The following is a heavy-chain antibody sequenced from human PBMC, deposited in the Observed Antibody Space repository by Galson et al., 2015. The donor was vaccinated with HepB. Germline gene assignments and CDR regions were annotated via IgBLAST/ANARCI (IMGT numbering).Heavy chain of an antibody. CDR1: GGSISSYY. V-gene: IGHV4-59*01. CDR2: IYYSGST. D-gene: IGHD2-2*02. Sequence: ETLSLTCTVSGGSISSYYWSWIRQPPGTGLEWIGYIYYSGSTNYNPSLKSRVTISVDTSKNQFSLKLSSVTAADTAVYYCARTDIVVVPAAIKQPGGAYYYYGMDVWGQGTTVTVSS. J-gene: IGHJ6*02. CDR3: ARTDIVVVPAAIKQPGGAYYYYGMDV.